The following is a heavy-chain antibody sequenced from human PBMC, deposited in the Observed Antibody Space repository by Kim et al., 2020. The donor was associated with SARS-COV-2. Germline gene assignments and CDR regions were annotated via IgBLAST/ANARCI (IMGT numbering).Heavy chain of an antibody. CDR3: ARVFHSSVASGPDY. CDR2: ISSSSSYI. CDR1: GFTFSSYS. Sequence: GGSLRLSCAASGFTFSSYSMNWVRQAPGKGLEWVSSISSSSSYIYYADSVKGRFTISRDNAKNSLYLQMNSLRAEDTAVYYCARVFHSSVASGPDYWGQGTLVTVSS. D-gene: IGHD3-10*01. V-gene: IGHV3-21*01. J-gene: IGHJ4*02.